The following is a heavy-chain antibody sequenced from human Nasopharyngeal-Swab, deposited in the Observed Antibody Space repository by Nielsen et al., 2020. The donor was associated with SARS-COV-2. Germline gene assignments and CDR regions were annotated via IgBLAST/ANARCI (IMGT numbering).Heavy chain of an antibody. D-gene: IGHD6-13*01. CDR2: INPSGGST. V-gene: IGHV1-46*01. J-gene: IGHJ3*02. Sequence: ASVKVSCKASGYTFTSYYMHWVRQAPGQGLEWMGIINPSGGSTSYAQKFQGRVTMTRDTSTSTVYMELSSLRSEDTAVYYCAFGGYSSSWAQHDAFDIWGQGTMVTVSS. CDR3: AFGGYSSSWAQHDAFDI. CDR1: GYTFTSYY.